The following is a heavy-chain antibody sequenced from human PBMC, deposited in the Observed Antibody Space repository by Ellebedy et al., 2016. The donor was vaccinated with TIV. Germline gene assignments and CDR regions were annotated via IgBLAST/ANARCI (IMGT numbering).Heavy chain of an antibody. CDR2: MNPNSGNT. CDR1: GYTFTSYD. D-gene: IGHD4-23*01. Sequence: ASVKVSXKASGYTFTSYDINWVRQATGQGLEWMGWMNPNSGNTGYAQKFQGRVTMTRNTSISTAYMELSSLRSEDTAVYYCARFSVAYLSALIDYWGQGTLVTVSS. V-gene: IGHV1-8*01. CDR3: ARFSVAYLSALIDY. J-gene: IGHJ4*02.